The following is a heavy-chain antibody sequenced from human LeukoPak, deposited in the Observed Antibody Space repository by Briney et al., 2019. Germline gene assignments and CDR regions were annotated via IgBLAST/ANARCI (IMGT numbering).Heavy chain of an antibody. CDR2: IYYSGST. CDR1: GGSISSYY. V-gene: IGHV4-59*01. J-gene: IGHJ4*02. D-gene: IGHD3-22*01. CDR3: ARLNYYDSSGYYYPWIDY. Sequence: SETLSLTCTVSGGSISSYYWSWIRQPPGKGLEWIGYIYYSGSTNYNPSLKSRVTISVDTSKNQFSLKLSSVTAADTAVYYCARLNYYDSSGYYYPWIDYRGQGTLVTVSS.